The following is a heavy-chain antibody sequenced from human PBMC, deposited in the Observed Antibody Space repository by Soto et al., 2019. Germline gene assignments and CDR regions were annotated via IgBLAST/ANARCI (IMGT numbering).Heavy chain of an antibody. CDR3: ARLDFNSFSFDY. D-gene: IGHD3-3*01. CDR2: IYYSGST. V-gene: IGHV4-31*03. J-gene: IGHJ4*02. Sequence: QVQLQESGPGLVKPSQTLSLTCTVSGGSISSGGYYWSWIRQHPGKGLEWIGYIYYSGSTYYNPSLKCRVTISVDTSKNQFSLKLSSVTAADTAVYYCARLDFNSFSFDYWGQGTLVTVSS. CDR1: GGSISSGGYY.